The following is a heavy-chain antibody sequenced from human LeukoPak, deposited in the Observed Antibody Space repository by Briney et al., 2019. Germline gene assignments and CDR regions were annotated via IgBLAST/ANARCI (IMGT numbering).Heavy chain of an antibody. CDR1: RFTFSNSV. V-gene: IGHV3-23*01. D-gene: IGHD2-2*01. CDR2: ISDSGGFT. CDR3: ATRPCTSCHFDY. J-gene: IGHJ4*02. Sequence: GGSLRLSCAASRFTFSNSVMSWVRQAPGKGLEWVSVISDSGGFTYYADSVQGRFTISRDNSKNTLSLQMNSLRAEDTAVYYCATRPCTSCHFDYWGQGTLVTVSS.